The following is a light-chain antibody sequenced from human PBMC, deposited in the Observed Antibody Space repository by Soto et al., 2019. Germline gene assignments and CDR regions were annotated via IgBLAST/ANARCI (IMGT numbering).Light chain of an antibody. CDR2: DVS. CDR3: SAYTSSSTYV. Sequence: QSVLTQPASVSGSPGQSITISCTGTSSDVGGYNYVSWYQQHPGKAPNIMIYDVSNRPSGVSNRFSGSKSGNTASLTISGLQAEDEADYYCSAYTSSSTYVFGTGTKVTVL. J-gene: IGLJ1*01. CDR1: SSDVGGYNY. V-gene: IGLV2-14*01.